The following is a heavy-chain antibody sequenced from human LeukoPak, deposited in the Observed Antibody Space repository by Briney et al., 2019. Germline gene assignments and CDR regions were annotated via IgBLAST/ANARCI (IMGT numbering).Heavy chain of an antibody. CDR3: ARESRIFGVVTIPDASDI. Sequence: PGGSLRLSCAASGFTFGSYSMNWVRQAPGKGLEWVSYISSSSSTIYYADSVKGRFTISRDNAKNSLYLQMNSLRAEDTAVYYCARESRIFGVVTIPDASDIWGRGTMVTVSS. D-gene: IGHD3-3*01. CDR1: GFTFGSYS. V-gene: IGHV3-48*01. CDR2: ISSSSSTI. J-gene: IGHJ3*02.